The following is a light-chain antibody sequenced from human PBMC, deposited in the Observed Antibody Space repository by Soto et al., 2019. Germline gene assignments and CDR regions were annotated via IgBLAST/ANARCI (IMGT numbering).Light chain of an antibody. CDR2: DAS. V-gene: IGKV1-5*01. CDR3: QQANTFPWT. J-gene: IGKJ1*01. Sequence: DIRMYQSPSTLSASVGDRVTITCRASQSISSWLAWYQQKPGKAPKLLIYDASSLESGVPSRFRGSGSGTDFTLTISSLQPEDFATYYCQQANTFPWTFGQGTKVDIK. CDR1: QSISSW.